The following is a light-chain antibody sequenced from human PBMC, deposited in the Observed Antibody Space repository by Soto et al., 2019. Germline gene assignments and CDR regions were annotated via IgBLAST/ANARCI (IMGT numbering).Light chain of an antibody. CDR3: QHYNNWPPYT. J-gene: IGKJ2*01. CDR1: QSVGSN. V-gene: IGKV3-15*01. CDR2: GAS. Sequence: EIVMTQSPATLSVSPGERATLSCRASQSVGSNLAWYQQRAGQAPRLLIYGASTRPTGVPARFSGSGSGTEFTLTISSLQSEDFAVYYCQHYNNWPPYTFAQGTKVEIK.